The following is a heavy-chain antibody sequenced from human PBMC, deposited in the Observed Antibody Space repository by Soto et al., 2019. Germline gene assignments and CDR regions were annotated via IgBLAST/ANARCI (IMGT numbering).Heavy chain of an antibody. V-gene: IGHV3-30*18. J-gene: IGHJ4*02. D-gene: IGHD3-16*01. Sequence: GGSLRLSCAASGFAFSTYGLHWVRQAPGKELEWVAIITSDVNYKYYADSVKGRFTISRDNSKNTLFLQTNSLRAEDTAVYYCAKGGSFDIWGQGTLVTVSS. CDR3: AKGGSFDI. CDR2: ITSDVNYK. CDR1: GFAFSTYG.